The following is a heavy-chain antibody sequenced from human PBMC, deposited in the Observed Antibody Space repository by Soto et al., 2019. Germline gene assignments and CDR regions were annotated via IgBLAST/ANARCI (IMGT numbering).Heavy chain of an antibody. CDR3: ARGPGVFLEWLPSHYYYYYYMDV. CDR1: GGSFSGYY. V-gene: IGHV4-34*01. CDR2: INHSGST. D-gene: IGHD3-3*01. Sequence: PSETLSLTCAVYGGSFSGYYWSWIRQPPGKGLEWIGEINHSGSTNYNPSLKSRVTISVDTSKNQFSLKLSSVTAADTAVYYCARGPGVFLEWLPSHYYYYYYMDVWGKGTTVTVSS. J-gene: IGHJ6*03.